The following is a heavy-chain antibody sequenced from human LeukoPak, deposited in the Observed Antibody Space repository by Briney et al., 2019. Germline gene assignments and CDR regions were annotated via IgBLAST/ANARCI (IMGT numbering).Heavy chain of an antibody. CDR1: GGSFSGYY. V-gene: IGHV4-34*03. J-gene: IGHJ4*02. CDR3: AQTTVTTGFDY. D-gene: IGHD4-17*01. Sequence: SETLSLTCAVYGGSFSGYYWSWIRQPPGKGLEWIGEINHSGSTNYNPSLKSRVTISVDTSKNQFSLKLSSVTAADTAVYYCAQTTVTTGFDYWGQGTLVTVSS. CDR2: INHSGST.